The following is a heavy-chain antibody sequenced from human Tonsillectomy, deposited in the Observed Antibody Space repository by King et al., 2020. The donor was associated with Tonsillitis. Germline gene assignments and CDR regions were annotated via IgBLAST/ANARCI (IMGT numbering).Heavy chain of an antibody. CDR2: IDPSDSYI. D-gene: IGHD4-17*01. V-gene: IGHV5-10-1*03. CDR3: ARHYGDDDRVNAFDI. Sequence: VQLVESGAEVKKPGESLRISCKGSGYSFISYWISWVRQMPGKGLEWMGRIDPSDSYINYSPSFQGHVTISADRSISTAYLQWSSLKASDTAMYYSARHYGDDDRVNAFDIWGQGTMVTVSS. J-gene: IGHJ3*02. CDR1: GYSFISYW.